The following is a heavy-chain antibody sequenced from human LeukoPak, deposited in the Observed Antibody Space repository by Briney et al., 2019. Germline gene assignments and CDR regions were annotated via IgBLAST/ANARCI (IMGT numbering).Heavy chain of an antibody. Sequence: PGGSLRLSCAASGFTLTSYAMHWVRQAPGKGLEWVAVIWYDGSNEYYSDPVKGRFAISRDVSKNTLYLQMNSLRAEDTAVYFCARDPGLRLDYWGQGTLVTVSS. V-gene: IGHV3-33*01. CDR3: ARDPGLRLDY. D-gene: IGHD3-16*01. CDR1: GFTLTSYA. J-gene: IGHJ4*02. CDR2: IWYDGSNE.